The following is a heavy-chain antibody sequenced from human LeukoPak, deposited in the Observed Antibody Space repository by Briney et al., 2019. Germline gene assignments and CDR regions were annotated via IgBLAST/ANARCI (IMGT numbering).Heavy chain of an antibody. CDR3: ARDLLLSSVFDP. J-gene: IGHJ5*02. Sequence: SETLSLTCTVSGGSISSSSYYWGWIRQPPGKGLEWIGSIYYSGSTYYNPSLKSRVTISVDTSKNQFSLKLSSVTAADTAVYYCARDLLLSSVFDPRGQGTLVTVSS. CDR2: IYYSGST. V-gene: IGHV4-39*07. CDR1: GGSISSSSYY. D-gene: IGHD3-10*01.